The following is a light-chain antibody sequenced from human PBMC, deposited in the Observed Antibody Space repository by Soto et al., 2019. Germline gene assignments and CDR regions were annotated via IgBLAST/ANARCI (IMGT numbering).Light chain of an antibody. V-gene: IGLV2-14*01. CDR1: SXDVGGYND. CDR2: EVS. Sequence: QSALTQPASVSGSPGQSITISCTGTSXDVGGYNDVCWYQQHPGQTPKLIILEVSKRPSGVSNRFSGSKSGNTASLTISGLQAEDEADYYCSSFTSSITYVFGTGTKVTVL. J-gene: IGLJ1*01. CDR3: SSFTSSITYV.